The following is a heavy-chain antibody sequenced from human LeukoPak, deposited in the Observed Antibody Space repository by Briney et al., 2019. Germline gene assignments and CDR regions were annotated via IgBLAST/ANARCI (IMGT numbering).Heavy chain of an antibody. CDR1: GYTFTSYD. CDR3: ARGYCSGGSCYSLYYYYYGMDV. Sequence: GASVKVSCKASGYTFTSYDINWVRQATGQGLEWMGWMNPNSGNTGYAQKFQGRVTMTRNTSISTAYMELSSLRSEDTAVYYCARGYCSGGSCYSLYYYYYGMDVWGQGTTVTVSS. D-gene: IGHD2-15*01. V-gene: IGHV1-8*01. CDR2: MNPNSGNT. J-gene: IGHJ6*02.